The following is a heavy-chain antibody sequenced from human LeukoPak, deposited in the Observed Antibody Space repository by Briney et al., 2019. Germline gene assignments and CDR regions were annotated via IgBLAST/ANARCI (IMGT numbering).Heavy chain of an antibody. V-gene: IGHV4-39*01. CDR1: GGSITSSSYY. D-gene: IGHD5-24*01. CDR2: IYYSGST. Sequence: SETLSLTCTVSGGSITSSSYYWAWIRQPPGKGLEWIGTIYYSGSTYYSPSLKSRVSISVDTSKNQFSLKLSSVTAADTAVYYRARRRSRDGYRDHWGQGTLVTVSS. J-gene: IGHJ4*02. CDR3: ARRRSRDGYRDH.